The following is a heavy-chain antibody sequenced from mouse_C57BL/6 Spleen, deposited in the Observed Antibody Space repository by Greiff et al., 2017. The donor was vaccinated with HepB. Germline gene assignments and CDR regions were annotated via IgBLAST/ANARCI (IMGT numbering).Heavy chain of an antibody. CDR3: ARCYDGYSFYAMDY. J-gene: IGHJ4*01. D-gene: IGHD2-3*01. CDR1: GFNIKNTY. V-gene: IGHV14-3*01. Sequence: EVKLVESVAELVRPGASVKLSCTASGFNIKNTYMHWVKQRPEQGLEWIGRIDPANGNTKYAPKFQGKATLTADTSSNTAYLQLSSLTSEDTAIYYCARCYDGYSFYAMDYGGQGTSVTVSS. CDR2: IDPANGNT.